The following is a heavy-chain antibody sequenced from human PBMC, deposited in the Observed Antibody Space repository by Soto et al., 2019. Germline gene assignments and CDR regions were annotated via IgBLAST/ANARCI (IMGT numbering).Heavy chain of an antibody. CDR2: ISAYNGNT. V-gene: IGHV1-18*01. Sequence: QVQLVQSGAEVKKPGASVKVSCKASGYTFTSYGISWVRQAHGQGLEWMGWISAYNGNTNYAQKLQGSVTMTTDTSTSTAYMALRSLRSDDTAVYYCAREVRTLLWFGDPLLIFDIWGQGTMVTVSS. CDR1: GYTFTSYG. CDR3: AREVRTLLWFGDPLLIFDI. J-gene: IGHJ3*02. D-gene: IGHD3-10*01.